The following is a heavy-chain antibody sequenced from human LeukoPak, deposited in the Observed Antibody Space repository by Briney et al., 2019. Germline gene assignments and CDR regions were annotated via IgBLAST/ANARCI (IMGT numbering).Heavy chain of an antibody. D-gene: IGHD6-19*01. J-gene: IGHJ3*02. CDR3: AKDLFPSIAVAGMVAFDI. V-gene: IGHV3-66*01. Sequence: GGSLRLSCAASGFTVSDNYMSWVRQAPGKGLEWVSIIYSDGSTYYADSVKGRFTISRDNSKNTLYLQMNSLRAEDTAVYYCAKDLFPSIAVAGMVAFDIWGQGTMVTVSS. CDR2: IYSDGST. CDR1: GFTVSDNY.